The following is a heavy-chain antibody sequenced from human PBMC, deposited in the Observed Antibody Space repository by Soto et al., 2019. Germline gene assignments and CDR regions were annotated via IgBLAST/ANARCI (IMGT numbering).Heavy chain of an antibody. J-gene: IGHJ6*02. CDR3: ARGGDFWSGSDYYHGMDV. D-gene: IGHD3-3*01. V-gene: IGHV3-33*01. CDR2: IWYDGSNK. CDR1: GFTFSSYG. Sequence: QVQLVESGGGVVQPGRSLRLSCAASGFTFSSYGMHWVRQAPGKGLEWVAVIWYDGSNKYYADSVKGRFTISRDNSKNTLYLQMNSLRAEDTAVYYCARGGDFWSGSDYYHGMDVWGQGTTVTVSS.